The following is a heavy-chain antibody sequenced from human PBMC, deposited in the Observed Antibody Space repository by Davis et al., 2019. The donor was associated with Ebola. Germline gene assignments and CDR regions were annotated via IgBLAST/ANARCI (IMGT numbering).Heavy chain of an antibody. V-gene: IGHV1-3*01. Sequence: ASVKVSCKASGGTFSSYAMHWVRQAPGQRLEWMGWINAGNGNTKYSQKFQGRVTITRDTSASTAYMELSSLRSEDTAVYYCARGLMGTVTTGVWFDPWGQGTLVTVSS. CDR1: GGTFSSYA. CDR2: INAGNGNT. D-gene: IGHD4-17*01. J-gene: IGHJ5*02. CDR3: ARGLMGTVTTGVWFDP.